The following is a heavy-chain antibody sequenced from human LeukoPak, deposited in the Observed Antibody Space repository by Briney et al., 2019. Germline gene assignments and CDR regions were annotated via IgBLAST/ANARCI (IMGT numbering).Heavy chain of an antibody. V-gene: IGHV1-69*06. CDR1: GGTFSSYA. J-gene: IGHJ4*01. D-gene: IGHD3-10*01. Sequence: GSSVKVSCKASGGTFSSYAISWVRQAPGQGLEWMGGIIPIFGTANYAQKFQGRVTITADKSTSTAYMELSSVRSEDTAVYYCARENGGWLNSIDYWGQGTLVTVSS. CDR3: ARENGGWLNSIDY. CDR2: IIPIFGTA.